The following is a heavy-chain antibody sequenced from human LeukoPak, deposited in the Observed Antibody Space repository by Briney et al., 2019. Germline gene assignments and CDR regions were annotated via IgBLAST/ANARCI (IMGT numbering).Heavy chain of an antibody. J-gene: IGHJ4*02. V-gene: IGHV3-74*01. Sequence: GGSLRLSCAASGFTFSSYWMHWVRQAPGKGLVWVSRVNSDGSSTSYAGSVKGRFTVSRDNAKNTLYLQMNSLRAEDTAVYYCARDLRDPYGSSAYYFDYWGQGTLVTVSS. CDR3: ARDLRDPYGSSAYYFDY. CDR1: GFTFSSYW. D-gene: IGHD2-2*01. CDR2: VNSDGSST.